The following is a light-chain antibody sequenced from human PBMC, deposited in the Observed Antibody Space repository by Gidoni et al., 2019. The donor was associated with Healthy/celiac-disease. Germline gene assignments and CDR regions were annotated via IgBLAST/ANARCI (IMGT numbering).Light chain of an antibody. CDR3: QQSYSTLRT. J-gene: IGKJ1*01. Sequence: DIQMTQSPSSMSASVGDSVTITCRASHSIRSYLNWYQQKTGQAPKLLISASSRLQRGVPSRFSGSGSGTDVTLTISSLQPEDFATYYCQQSYSTLRTFGQGTKVEIK. V-gene: IGKV1-39*01. CDR1: HSIRSY. CDR2: ASS.